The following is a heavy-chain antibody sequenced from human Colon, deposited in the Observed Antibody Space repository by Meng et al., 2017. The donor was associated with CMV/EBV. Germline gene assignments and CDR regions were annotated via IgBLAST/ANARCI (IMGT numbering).Heavy chain of an antibody. J-gene: IGHJ3*01. Sequence: GGSLRLSCAASGFTFSDYYMSWVRQTPGKGLEWISFIGGTSGVVYYANSVRGRFSISRDNTNGSVYLQMTSLRDDDTAVYYCARGALVETTPIPNAFDVWGQGTMVTVSS. V-gene: IGHV3-11*04. D-gene: IGHD2-15*01. CDR3: ARGALVETTPIPNAFDV. CDR1: GFTFSDYY. CDR2: IGGTSGVV.